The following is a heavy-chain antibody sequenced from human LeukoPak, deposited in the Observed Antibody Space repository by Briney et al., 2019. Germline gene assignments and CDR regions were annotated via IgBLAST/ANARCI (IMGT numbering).Heavy chain of an antibody. D-gene: IGHD3-3*01. CDR3: AGGYDFWSGSPYYYYYMDV. CDR1: GGTFSSYA. Sequence: SVKVSCKASGGTFSSYAISWVRQAPGQGLEWMGGIFPIFGTANYAQKFQGRVTITADESTRTAYMELSSLRSEDTAVYYCAGGYDFWSGSPYYYYYMDVWGKGTTVTVSS. J-gene: IGHJ6*03. V-gene: IGHV1-69*13. CDR2: IFPIFGTA.